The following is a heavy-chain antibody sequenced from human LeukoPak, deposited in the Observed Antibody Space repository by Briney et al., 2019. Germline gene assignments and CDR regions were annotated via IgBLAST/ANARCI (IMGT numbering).Heavy chain of an antibody. CDR2: INHSGST. D-gene: IGHD6-13*01. CDR3: ARVAYSWCYYFDY. Sequence: PSETLSLTCAVYGGSFSGYYWSWIRQPPGKGLEWIGEINHSGSTNYNPSLKSRVTISVDTSKNQFSLKLSSVTAADTAVYYCARVAYSWCYYFDYWGQGTLVTVSS. V-gene: IGHV4-34*01. J-gene: IGHJ4*02. CDR1: GGSFSGYY.